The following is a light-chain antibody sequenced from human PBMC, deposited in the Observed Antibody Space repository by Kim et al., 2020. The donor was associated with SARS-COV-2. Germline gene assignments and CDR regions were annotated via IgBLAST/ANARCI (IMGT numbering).Light chain of an antibody. Sequence: QPVLTQPPSVSAAPGHKVTISCSGSRSNIGNNPVSWYQQFPGTAPRLITYDNDKRPSGIPDRFSSSKSGTSATLGITGLRTGDEADYYCATWDSSLSVGVFGGGTKVTV. J-gene: IGLJ3*02. CDR3: ATWDSSLSVGV. CDR1: RSNIGNNP. CDR2: DND. V-gene: IGLV1-51*01.